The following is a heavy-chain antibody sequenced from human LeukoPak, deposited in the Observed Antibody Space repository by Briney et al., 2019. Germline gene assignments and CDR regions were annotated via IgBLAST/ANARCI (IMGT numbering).Heavy chain of an antibody. J-gene: IGHJ5*02. D-gene: IGHD1-1*01. V-gene: IGHV4-30-2*01. CDR2: IYHSGSA. Sequence: SQTLSFTCAVSGGSISSGDYSWSWIRQPPGKGLEWIGYIYHSGSAYYNPSLKSRVTISVDRSKNQFSLKLSSVTAADTAVYYCARVGSGTTFDPWGQGTLVTVSS. CDR3: ARVGSGTTFDP. CDR1: GGSISSGDYS.